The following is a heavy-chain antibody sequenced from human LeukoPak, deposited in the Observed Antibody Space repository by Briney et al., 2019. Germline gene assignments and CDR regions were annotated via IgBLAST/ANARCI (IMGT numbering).Heavy chain of an antibody. J-gene: IGHJ4*02. V-gene: IGHV3-7*01. CDR2: INQPGTEQ. CDR3: ARSPATGTVDY. D-gene: IGHD3-9*01. CDR1: DFTFSIYW. Sequence: SGGSLRLSCTASDFTFSIYWMSWVRQAPGRGLEWVANINQPGTEQYYVDSVNGRFTISRDNAKNLLYLQMNSLRAKDTAVYYCARSPATGTVDYWGQGTLVTVSS.